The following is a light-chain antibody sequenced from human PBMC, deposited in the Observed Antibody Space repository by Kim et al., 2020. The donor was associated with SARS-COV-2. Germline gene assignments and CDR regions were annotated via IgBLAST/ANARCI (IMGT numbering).Light chain of an antibody. Sequence: GQSVTISCTGTSSDVGGYNYVSWYQQHPGKAPKLMIYDVSKRPSGVPDRFSGSKSGNTASLTISGLQAEDEADYYCCSYAGSYHYVFGTGTKVTVL. CDR1: SSDVGGYNY. CDR3: CSYAGSYHYV. CDR2: DVS. V-gene: IGLV2-11*01. J-gene: IGLJ1*01.